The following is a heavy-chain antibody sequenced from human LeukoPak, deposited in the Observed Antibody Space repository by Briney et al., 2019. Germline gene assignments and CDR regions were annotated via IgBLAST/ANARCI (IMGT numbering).Heavy chain of an antibody. J-gene: IGHJ4*02. CDR1: GFTFSPYW. CDR3: AKEILISTDYACDY. V-gene: IGHV3-23*01. CDR2: ISDSGIIT. D-gene: IGHD4-17*01. Sequence: GGSLRLSCTGSGFTFSPYWMTWVRQAPGKGLEWVSSISDSGIITLYADSVKGRFTISRDNSKNTLYLQMNSLRAEDTAVYSCAKEILISTDYACDYWGQGTLVTVSS.